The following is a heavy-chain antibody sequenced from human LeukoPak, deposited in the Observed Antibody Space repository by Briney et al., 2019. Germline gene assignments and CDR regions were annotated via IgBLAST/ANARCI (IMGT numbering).Heavy chain of an antibody. CDR1: GFTFSSYA. V-gene: IGHV3-23*01. CDR3: AKDMWYYYGSGSYL. D-gene: IGHD3-10*01. J-gene: IGHJ4*02. CDR2: ISGSGGST. Sequence: GGSLRLSCAASGFTFSSYAMSWVRQAPGKGLEWVSAISGSGGSTYYADSVKGRFTISRDNSKNTLYLQMNSLRAEDTAVYYCAKDMWYYYGSGSYLGGQGTLVTVSS.